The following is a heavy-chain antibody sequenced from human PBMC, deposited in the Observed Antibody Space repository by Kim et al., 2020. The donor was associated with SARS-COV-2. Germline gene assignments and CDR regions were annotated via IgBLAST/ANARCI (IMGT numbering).Heavy chain of an antibody. V-gene: IGHV3-23*01. CDR3: AKDRTLRWISFFDY. Sequence: ADSVKGRFTISRDNSKNTLYLQMNSLRAEDTAVYYCAKDRTLRWISFFDYWGQGTLVTVSS. J-gene: IGHJ4*02. D-gene: IGHD4-17*01.